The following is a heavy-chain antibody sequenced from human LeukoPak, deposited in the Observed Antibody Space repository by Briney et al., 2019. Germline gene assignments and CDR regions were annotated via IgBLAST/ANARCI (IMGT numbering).Heavy chain of an antibody. Sequence: ASVKVSCKTSGYTFSGYGISWVRQAPGRGLEWMGWISGHNGDTYFAQKFQGRVTLTTDTSTSTAYMELRSLRSDDTAVYYCTKDTGSNPAWITWGQGTLVTVSS. CDR3: TKDTGSNPAWIT. D-gene: IGHD3-16*01. CDR2: ISGHNGDT. CDR1: GYTFSGYG. J-gene: IGHJ4*02. V-gene: IGHV1-18*04.